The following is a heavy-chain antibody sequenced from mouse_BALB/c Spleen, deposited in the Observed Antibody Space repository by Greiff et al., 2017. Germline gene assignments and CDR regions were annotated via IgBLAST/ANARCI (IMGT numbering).Heavy chain of an antibody. CDR1: GYSITSDYA. CDR2: ISYSGST. D-gene: IGHD2-3*01. Sequence: EVKLEESGPGLVKPSQSLSLTCTVTGYSITSDYAWNWIRQFPGNKLEWMGYISYSGSTSYNPSLKSRISITRDTSKNQFFLQLNSVTTEDTATYYCARSGYSSWFAYWAQGTLVTVSA. V-gene: IGHV3-2*02. J-gene: IGHJ3*01. CDR3: ARSGYSSWFAY.